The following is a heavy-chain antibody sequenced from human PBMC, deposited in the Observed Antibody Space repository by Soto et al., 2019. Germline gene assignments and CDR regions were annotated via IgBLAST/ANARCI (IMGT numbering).Heavy chain of an antibody. CDR3: ARGGGIAAAAFDY. D-gene: IGHD6-13*01. Sequence: SETLSLTCTVSGGSISSYYWSWIRQPPGKGLEWIGYIYYSGSTNYNPSLKSRVTISVDTSKNQFSLKLSSVTAADTAVYYCARGGGIAAAAFDYWGQGTLVTVSS. J-gene: IGHJ4*02. V-gene: IGHV4-59*01. CDR2: IYYSGST. CDR1: GGSISSYY.